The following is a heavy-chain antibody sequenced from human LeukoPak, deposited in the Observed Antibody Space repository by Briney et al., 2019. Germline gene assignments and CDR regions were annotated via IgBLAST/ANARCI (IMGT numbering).Heavy chain of an antibody. J-gene: IGHJ4*02. CDR2: ISGSGGRT. D-gene: IGHD1-20*01. CDR1: GFTFCNHG. CDR3: AKDPSYNWNYLTY. V-gene: IGHV3-23*01. Sequence: GGAPRLSCAVSGFTFCNHGMSLGRQAPGEGVGWVSTISGSGGRTYYADSVKGRFTISRDNSKNTLYLQMNSLRAEGTAVYYCAKDPSYNWNYLTYWGQGTLVTVSS.